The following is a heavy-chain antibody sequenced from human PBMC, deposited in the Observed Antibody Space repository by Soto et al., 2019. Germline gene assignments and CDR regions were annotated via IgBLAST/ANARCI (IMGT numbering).Heavy chain of an antibody. CDR1: GGTFSSYT. J-gene: IGHJ4*02. V-gene: IGHV1-69*08. Sequence: QVQLVKSGAEVKKPGSSVKVSCKASGGTFSSYTISWVRQAPGQGLEWMGRIIPILGIANYAQKFQGRVTITADKSTSTAYMELSSLRSEDTAVYYCARDRYYDSSVDDYWGQGTLVTVSS. CDR2: IIPILGIA. CDR3: ARDRYYDSSVDDY. D-gene: IGHD3-22*01.